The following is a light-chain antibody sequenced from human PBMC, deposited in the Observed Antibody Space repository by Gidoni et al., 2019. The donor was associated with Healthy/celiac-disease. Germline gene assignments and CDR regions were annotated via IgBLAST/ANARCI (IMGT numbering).Light chain of an antibody. Sequence: QSVLTTPPSVSGAPGQRVTISCTGSTSNSGAGYDVHWYQQLPGTAPKLLIYSTSNWLSGVPDRFSGSKSGTSASLAITGLQAEDEADYYCQSYDSSLSGYVFGTGTKVTVL. V-gene: IGLV1-40*01. CDR1: TSNSGAGYD. J-gene: IGLJ1*01. CDR3: QSYDSSLSGYV. CDR2: STS.